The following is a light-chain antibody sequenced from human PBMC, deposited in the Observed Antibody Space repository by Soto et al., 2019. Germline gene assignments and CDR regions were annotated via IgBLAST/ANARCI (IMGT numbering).Light chain of an antibody. J-gene: IGLJ1*01. CDR2: EVN. V-gene: IGLV2-8*01. CDR3: SSYAGSSNV. CDR1: SSDVGGYNY. Sequence: QSALTQPPSASGSPGPSVAISCTGTSSDVGGYNYVSWYQQHPGKAPKLMIYEVNKRPSGVPDRFSGSKSGNTASLTVSGLQAEDEADYYCSSYAGSSNVFGTGTQLTV.